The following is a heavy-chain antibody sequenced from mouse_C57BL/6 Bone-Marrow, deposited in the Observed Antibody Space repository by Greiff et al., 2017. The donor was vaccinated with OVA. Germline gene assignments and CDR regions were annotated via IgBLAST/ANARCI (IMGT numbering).Heavy chain of an antibody. J-gene: IGHJ3*01. D-gene: IGHD1-1*01. V-gene: IGHV1-64*01. CDR2: IHPNSGST. Sequence: QVQLKQPGAELVKPGASVKLSCKASGYTFTSYWMHWVKQRPGQGLEWIGMIHPNSGSTNYNEKFKSKATLTVDKSSSTAYMQLSSLTSEDSAVYYCARVTTVVAGGTWFAYWGQGTLVTVSA. CDR1: GYTFTSYW. CDR3: ARVTTVVAGGTWFAY.